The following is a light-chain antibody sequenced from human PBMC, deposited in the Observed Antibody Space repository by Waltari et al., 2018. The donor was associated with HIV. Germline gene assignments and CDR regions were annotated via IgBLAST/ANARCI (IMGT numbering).Light chain of an antibody. CDR3: QQYGSSPLT. CDR1: QSVTNTY. J-gene: IGKJ4*01. CDR2: DIS. Sequence: EIVLTQSPGTLSLSPGERATLSCRASQSVTNTYLAWYQQKPGQAPRLLIYDISTRASGIPDRFSGGGSGTDFTLTISRLEPEDFAMYYCQQYGSSPLTFGGGTKVEI. V-gene: IGKV3-20*01.